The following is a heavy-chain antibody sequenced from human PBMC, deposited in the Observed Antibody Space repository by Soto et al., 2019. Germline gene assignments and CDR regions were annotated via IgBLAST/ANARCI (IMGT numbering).Heavy chain of an antibody. CDR1: GFTFSSYW. Sequence: GGSLRLSCAASGFTFSSYWMHWVRQAPGKGLVWVSRINSDGSSTSYADSVKGRFTISRDNAKNTLYLQMNSLRAEDTAVYYCANSGYDYWFDPWGQGTLVTVSS. D-gene: IGHD5-12*01. CDR3: ANSGYDYWFDP. CDR2: INSDGSST. J-gene: IGHJ5*02. V-gene: IGHV3-74*01.